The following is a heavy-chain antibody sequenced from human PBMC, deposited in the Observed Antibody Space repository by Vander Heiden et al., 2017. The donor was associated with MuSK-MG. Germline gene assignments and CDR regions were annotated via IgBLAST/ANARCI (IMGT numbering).Heavy chain of an antibody. CDR2: ISSSSSTI. CDR3: ARDAVAVAVRYYYYGMDV. J-gene: IGHJ6*02. CDR1: GFTFSSYR. Sequence: EVQLVESGGGLVQPGGSLRLSCAASGFTFSSYRMNWVRQAPGKGLEWVSYISSSSSTIYYADSVKGRFTISRDNAKNSLYLQMNSLRAEDTAVYYCARDAVAVAVRYYYYGMDVWGQGTTVTVSS. D-gene: IGHD6-19*01. V-gene: IGHV3-48*01.